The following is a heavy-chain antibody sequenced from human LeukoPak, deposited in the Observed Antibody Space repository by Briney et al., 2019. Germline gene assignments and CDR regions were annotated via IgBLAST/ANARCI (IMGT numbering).Heavy chain of an antibody. V-gene: IGHV1-69*05. D-gene: IGHD3-3*01. Sequence: SVKVSCKASGGTFSSYAISWVRQAPGQGLEWMGRIIPIFGTANYAQKFQGRVTITTDESTSTAYMELSSLRSEDTAVHYCARGRFLEWLLYHPTFDYWGQGTLVTVSS. CDR3: ARGRFLEWLLYHPTFDY. CDR1: GGTFSSYA. J-gene: IGHJ4*02. CDR2: IIPIFGTA.